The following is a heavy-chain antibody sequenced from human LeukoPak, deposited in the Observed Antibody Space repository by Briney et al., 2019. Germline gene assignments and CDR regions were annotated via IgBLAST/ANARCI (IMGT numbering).Heavy chain of an antibody. CDR2: FYHSGST. CDR1: GGSVSSTSDH. D-gene: IGHD6-13*01. CDR3: VRQAALYYFDY. J-gene: IGHJ4*02. V-gene: IGHV4-39*01. Sequence: SETLSLTCTVSGGSVSSTSDHWGWIRQRPGKGLEWITSFYHSGSTRYNPSLKSRVTTSIDTSKNQFSLKLSSVTAADTAVYYCVRQAALYYFDYWGQGTLVTVSS.